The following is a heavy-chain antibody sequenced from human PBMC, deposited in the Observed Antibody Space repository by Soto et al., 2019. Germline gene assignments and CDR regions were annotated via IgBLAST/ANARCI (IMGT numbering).Heavy chain of an antibody. CDR3: AHRGYGDYPRDNWFDP. Sequence: QITLKESGPTLVKPTQTLTLTCTFSGFSLTTPGAGVGWIRQPPRKALEWLALIYWNDDKRYSPSLKSRLTITKDTSKNQVVLIMTNMDPVDTATYYCAHRGYGDYPRDNWFDPWGQGVPVIVSS. CDR2: IYWNDDK. CDR1: GFSLTTPGAG. D-gene: IGHD4-17*01. J-gene: IGHJ5*02. V-gene: IGHV2-5*01.